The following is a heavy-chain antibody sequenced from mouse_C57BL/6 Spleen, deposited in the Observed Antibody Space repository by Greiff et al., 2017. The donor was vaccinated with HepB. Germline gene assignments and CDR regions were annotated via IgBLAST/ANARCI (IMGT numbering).Heavy chain of an antibody. V-gene: IGHV5-4*01. CDR1: GFTFSSYA. Sequence: EVQGVESGGGLVKPGGSLKLSCAASGFTFSSYAMSWVRQTPEKRLEWVATISDGGSYTYYPDNVKGRFTISRDNAKNNLYLQMSHLKSEDTAMYYCARDPVTTGYFDYWGQGTTLTVSS. J-gene: IGHJ2*01. D-gene: IGHD2-1*01. CDR2: ISDGGSYT. CDR3: ARDPVTTGYFDY.